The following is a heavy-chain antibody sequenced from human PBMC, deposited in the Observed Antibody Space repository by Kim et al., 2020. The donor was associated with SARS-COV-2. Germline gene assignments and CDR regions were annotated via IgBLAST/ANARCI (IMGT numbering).Heavy chain of an antibody. CDR2: IWYDGKNK. V-gene: IGHV3-33*06. Sequence: GGSLRLSCAASGFTFSIYGMHWVRQAPGKGLEWVASIWYDGKNKFYADSVKGRFTISRDNSKNTLSLEMSSLRVEDSAVYHCAKDINSGDFEYWGQGTRVTVSS. J-gene: IGHJ4*02. CDR3: AKDINSGDFEY. D-gene: IGHD1-20*01. CDR1: GFTFSIYG.